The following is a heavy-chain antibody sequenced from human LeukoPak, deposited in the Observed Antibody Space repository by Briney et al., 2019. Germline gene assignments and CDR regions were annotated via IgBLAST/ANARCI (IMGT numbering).Heavy chain of an antibody. CDR1: GFTVISNY. D-gene: IGHD1-26*01. CDR2: IYADGDT. Sequence: GSLRLSCTASGFTVISNYMNWVRQAPGKGLEWVSLIYADGDTYYADPVKRRFIISRDNSKDTLHLQMNTLRAEDTAIYYCARGGSVGCGPFDIWGQGTMFTVSS. CDR3: ARGGSVGCGPFDI. V-gene: IGHV3-53*01. J-gene: IGHJ3*02.